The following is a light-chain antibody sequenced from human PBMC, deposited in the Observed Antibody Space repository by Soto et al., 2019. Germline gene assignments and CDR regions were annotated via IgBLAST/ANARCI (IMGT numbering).Light chain of an antibody. CDR3: GSYTSTDTPFV. V-gene: IGLV2-14*01. CDR2: EVS. J-gene: IGLJ1*01. CDR1: SPDVGGYNY. Sequence: QSALAQPSSVSGSPGQSITISCTGTSPDVGGYNYVSWYQHHPGKGPKLIIYEVSNRPSGVSDRFSGSKSGNKASLIISNLEAEDESDYYCGSYTSTDTPFVFGNGTKVTV.